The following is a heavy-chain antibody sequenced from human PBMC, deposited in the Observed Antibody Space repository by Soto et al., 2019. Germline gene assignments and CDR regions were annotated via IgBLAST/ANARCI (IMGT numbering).Heavy chain of an antibody. D-gene: IGHD4-4*01. Sequence: SETLSLTCIVSGASISDYYWSWNRQPPGKGLEWIGYIYYGGSTNYNPALNSRVAISVDTSNNQFSLSLRSVTAADTAVYYCARGGDYRVVYYYLDVWGKGTTVTVSS. CDR1: GASISDYY. V-gene: IGHV4-59*08. J-gene: IGHJ6*03. CDR3: ARGGDYRVVYYYLDV. CDR2: IYYGGST.